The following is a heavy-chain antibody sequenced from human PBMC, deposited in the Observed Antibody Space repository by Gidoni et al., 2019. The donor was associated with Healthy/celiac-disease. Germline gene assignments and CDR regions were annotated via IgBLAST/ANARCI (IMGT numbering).Heavy chain of an antibody. CDR1: GGTFRSYA. CDR2: IIPIFGTA. V-gene: IGHV1-69*01. J-gene: IGHJ3*02. CDR3: ARTFNWNLNREVIYWSDDFDI. Sequence: QVQLVQSGAEVKKPGSSVKVSCKASGGTFRSYAISWGRKAPGQGLEWRGGIIPIFGTANYAQKCEGRVTSTADEATSTAYIELSSLRSEDTAVYYCARTFNWNLNREVIYWSDDFDIWGQGTMVTVSS. D-gene: IGHD1-1*01.